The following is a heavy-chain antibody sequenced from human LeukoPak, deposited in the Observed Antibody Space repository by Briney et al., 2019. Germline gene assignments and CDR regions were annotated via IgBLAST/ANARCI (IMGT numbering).Heavy chain of an antibody. Sequence: SETLSLTCTVSGGSISSYYWSWIRQPPGKGLEWIGYIYYSGSTNYNPSLKSRVTISVDTSKNQFSLKLSSVTAADTAVYYCARDGAYHDFWSGPFDPWGQGTLVTVSS. V-gene: IGHV4-59*01. CDR2: IYYSGST. CDR1: GGSISSYY. CDR3: ARDGAYHDFWSGPFDP. D-gene: IGHD3-3*01. J-gene: IGHJ5*02.